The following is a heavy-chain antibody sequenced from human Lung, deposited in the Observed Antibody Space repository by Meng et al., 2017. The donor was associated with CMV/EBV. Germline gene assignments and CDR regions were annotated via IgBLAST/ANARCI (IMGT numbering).Heavy chain of an antibody. CDR2: ISADNDNT. J-gene: IGHJ4*02. Sequence: SVKVFXKASGDTFTSYGFTWVRQAPGQGLVWVGWISADNDNTNYAERLQGGVSMTTDETTSTAYMELRSLRTDDTAVYYCASKVEPYYYDRSGYLNWGQGTLVTVSS. CDR1: GDTFTSYG. V-gene: IGHV1-18*01. D-gene: IGHD3-22*01. CDR3: ASKVEPYYYDRSGYLN.